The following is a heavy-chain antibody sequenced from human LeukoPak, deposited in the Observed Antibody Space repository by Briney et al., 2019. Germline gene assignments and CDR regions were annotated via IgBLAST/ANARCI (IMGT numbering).Heavy chain of an antibody. Sequence: PGRSLRLSCAASGFTFSSYTMHWVRQAPGKGLEWVAIISYDGSNKYYADSVKGRFTISRDNSKNTLYLQMNSLRAEDTAVYYCARDGCSSGNCHNFRYWGQGTLVTVSS. CDR2: ISYDGSNK. V-gene: IGHV3-30-3*01. J-gene: IGHJ4*02. CDR1: GFTFSSYT. D-gene: IGHD2-15*01. CDR3: ARDGCSSGNCHNFRY.